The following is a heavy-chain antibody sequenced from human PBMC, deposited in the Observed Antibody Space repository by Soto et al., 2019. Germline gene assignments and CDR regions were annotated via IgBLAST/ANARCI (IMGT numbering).Heavy chain of an antibody. V-gene: IGHV1-69*13. CDR2: IIPIFGTA. CDR1: GGTFSSYA. D-gene: IGHD1-7*01. J-gene: IGHJ6*02. CDR3: ARVMELELGGMDV. Sequence: SVKVSCKASGGTFSSYAISWVRQAPGQGLEWMGGIIPIFGTANYAQKFQGRVTITADESTSTAYMELSSLRSEDTAVYYCARVMELELGGMDVWGQGTTVTVSS.